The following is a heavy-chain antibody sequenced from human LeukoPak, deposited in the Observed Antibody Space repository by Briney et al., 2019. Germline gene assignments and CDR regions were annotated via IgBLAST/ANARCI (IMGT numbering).Heavy chain of an antibody. D-gene: IGHD2-15*01. V-gene: IGHV3-23*01. CDR3: AKGWWNYYYMDV. CDR2: ISGSGDST. Sequence: GGSQRLSCAASGFTFSIYAMNWVRQAPGKGLEWVSAISGSGDSTYYADSVKGRFTISRDNSQNTLYLQMNSLRVEDTAVYYCAKGWWNYYYMDVWGKGTTVTVSS. CDR1: GFTFSIYA. J-gene: IGHJ6*03.